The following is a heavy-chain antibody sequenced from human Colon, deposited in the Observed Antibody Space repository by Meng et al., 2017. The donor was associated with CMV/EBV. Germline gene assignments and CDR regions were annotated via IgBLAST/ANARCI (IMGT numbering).Heavy chain of an antibody. V-gene: IGHV3-33*06. D-gene: IGHD2-8*01. CDR3: AKGTNRVSETPFEY. CDR2: VWYDGTNK. Sequence: SGFIFNYVAIRWGRQAPGKGLEWVAVVWYDGTNKFYADSVKGRFTVSRDNSKNMVFLEMTSLRVDDTAMYYCAKGTNRVSETPFEYWGQGALVTVSS. CDR1: GFIFNYVA. J-gene: IGHJ4*02.